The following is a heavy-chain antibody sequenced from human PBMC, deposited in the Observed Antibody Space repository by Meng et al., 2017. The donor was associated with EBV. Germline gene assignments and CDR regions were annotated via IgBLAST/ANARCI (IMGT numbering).Heavy chain of an antibody. Sequence: VQLVDEGEEGRTPGSAVKESCKGSGDNFNKFGMSWVRQAPGQGLEWMGDSTPVFGIANYAESCQSRVTISADTSTRTAYMDLSSLRSDDTAVYYCVRDLWLRIGECVWGQGTLVTVSS. CDR1: GDNFNKFG. D-gene: IGHD5-12*01. J-gene: IGHJ4*02. CDR2: STPVFGIA. CDR3: VRDLWLRIGECV. V-gene: IGHV1-69*17.